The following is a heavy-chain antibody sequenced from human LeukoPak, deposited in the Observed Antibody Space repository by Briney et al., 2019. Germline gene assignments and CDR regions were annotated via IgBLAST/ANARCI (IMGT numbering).Heavy chain of an antibody. CDR1: GFTVSGKS. CDR3: ARVDSSGYYKDYFDY. D-gene: IGHD3-22*01. CDR2: IYSGGNT. J-gene: IGHJ4*02. V-gene: IGHV3-53*01. Sequence: PGGSLRLSCAASGFTVSGKSMSWVRQAPGKGLEWVSVIYSGGNTYYADSVKGRFTISRDNSKNTMYLQMNSLRAEDTAVYYCARVDSSGYYKDYFDYWGQGTLVTVSS.